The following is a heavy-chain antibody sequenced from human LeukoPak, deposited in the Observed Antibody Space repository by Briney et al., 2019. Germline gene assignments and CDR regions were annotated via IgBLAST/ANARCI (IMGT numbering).Heavy chain of an antibody. V-gene: IGHV3-21*01. D-gene: IGHD2-15*01. J-gene: IGHJ6*02. CDR1: GFTFSSYS. CDR2: ISSSSSYI. Sequence: PGGSLRLSCAASGFTFSSYSMNWVRQAPGKGLEWVSSISSSSSYIYYADSVKGRFTISRDNAKNSLYLQMNSLRAEDTAVYYCARDQYRAQLDLYCSGGSCYPEAYYYYYGMDVWGQGTTVTVSS. CDR3: ARDQYRAQLDLYCSGGSCYPEAYYYYYGMDV.